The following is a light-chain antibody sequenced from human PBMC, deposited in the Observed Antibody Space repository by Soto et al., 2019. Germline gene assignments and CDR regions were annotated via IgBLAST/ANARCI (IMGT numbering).Light chain of an antibody. CDR2: AVS. J-gene: IGLJ2*01. CDR1: RSDVGGYNF. CDR3: SSYAGSNNVG. Sequence: QSALTQPPSASGSPGQSVTISCTGTRSDVGGYNFVSWYRQHPGKAPKLLIYAVSQRPSGVPARFSGSKSGNTASLTVSGLQAEDEADYYCSSYAGSNNVGFGGGTKLTVL. V-gene: IGLV2-8*01.